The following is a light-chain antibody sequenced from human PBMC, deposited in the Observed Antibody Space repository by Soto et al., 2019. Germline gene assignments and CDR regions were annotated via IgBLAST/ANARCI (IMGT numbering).Light chain of an antibody. J-gene: IGLJ3*02. Sequence: QSVLTQPPSASGTPGQRVTISCSGSNSNIGRNYVYWHQQLPGTAPQLLISGNNQRPSGVPERFSGSKSGTSSSLAISGLRSEDEADYYCAVWDDSLRGWVFGGGTKLTVL. V-gene: IGLV1-47*01. CDR2: GNN. CDR1: NSNIGRNY. CDR3: AVWDDSLRGWV.